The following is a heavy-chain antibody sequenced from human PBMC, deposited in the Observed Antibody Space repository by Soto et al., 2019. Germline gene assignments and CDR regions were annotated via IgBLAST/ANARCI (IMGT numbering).Heavy chain of an antibody. CDR2: IYYSGST. V-gene: IGHV4-39*01. D-gene: IGHD1-1*01. CDR3: ARPSTNDNWNDY. Sequence: SETLSLTCTVSGGSISSSSYYWGWIRQPPGKGLEWIGSIYYSGSTYYNPSLKSRVTISVDTSKNQFSLKLSSVTAADTAVYYCARPSTNDNWNDYWGQGTLVTVSS. J-gene: IGHJ4*02. CDR1: GGSISSSSYY.